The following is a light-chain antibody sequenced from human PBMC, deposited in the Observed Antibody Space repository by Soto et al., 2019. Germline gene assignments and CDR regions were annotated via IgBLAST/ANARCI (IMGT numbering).Light chain of an antibody. V-gene: IGKV3-11*01. CDR1: ENVRTF. Sequence: VLTQSPATLSLSPGERATLSCRASENVRTFADWYQQKPGQAPRLLIYGASNRATDIPARFSGSGSGTDFTLTISNLEPEDFAVYYCQQHSHWPPWTFGQGTRVEIQ. CDR3: QQHSHWPPWT. J-gene: IGKJ1*01. CDR2: GAS.